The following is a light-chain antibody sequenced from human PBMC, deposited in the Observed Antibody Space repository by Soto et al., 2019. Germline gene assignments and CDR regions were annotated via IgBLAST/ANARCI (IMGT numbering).Light chain of an antibody. CDR2: KAS. V-gene: IGKV1-5*03. Sequence: DIQQTLSPATRSATVDARVTITCRASQSITTWLAWYQQKPGKAPKLLIYKASSLESGVPSRFSGSGSGTEFTLTISSLQPDDLATYYCQEYDSYSTFGQGTKVDIK. CDR3: QEYDSYST. J-gene: IGKJ1*01. CDR1: QSITTW.